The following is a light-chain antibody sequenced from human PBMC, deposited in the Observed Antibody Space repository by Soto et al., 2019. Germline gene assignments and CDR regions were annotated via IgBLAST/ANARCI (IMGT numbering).Light chain of an antibody. J-gene: IGKJ1*01. Sequence: DIQMTQSPSTLSASVGDRVTITCLASQSISSWLAWYQQKPGKAPKLLIYKTSSLESGVPSRFSGSRSGTEFTLTLSSLQPEDFATYFCQQYTSYPWTFGQGTKVEIK. V-gene: IGKV1-5*03. CDR2: KTS. CDR3: QQYTSYPWT. CDR1: QSISSW.